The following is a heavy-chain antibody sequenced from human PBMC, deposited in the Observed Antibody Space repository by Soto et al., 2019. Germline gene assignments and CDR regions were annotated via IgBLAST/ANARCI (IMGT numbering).Heavy chain of an antibody. CDR1: RFTFSDHY. D-gene: IGHD2-8*01. V-gene: IGHV3-72*01. CDR3: ARLMGTSFDL. J-gene: IGHJ4*02. CDR2: ARNKVSGYTT. Sequence: EVQLVESGGGLVQPGGSLRLSCAASRFTFSDHYMDWVRQAPGKGLEWVGRARNKVSGYTTSYAASVEGRFAISRDDSKNSLYLQMSSLKADDTAVYFCARLMGTSFDLWGQGTLVTVSS.